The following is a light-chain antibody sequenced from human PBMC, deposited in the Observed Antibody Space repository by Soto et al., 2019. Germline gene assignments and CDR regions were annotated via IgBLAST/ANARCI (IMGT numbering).Light chain of an antibody. CDR3: MQGTHWPWT. J-gene: IGKJ1*01. Sequence: DVVMTQSPLSLPVTLGQPASISCRSSQSLIHSDGDAYLNWFQQRPGQPPRRLIYKVSDRDSGVPDRFSGSGSGTDFTLKISRVEAEDVGIYSCMQGTHWPWTFGQGTEVEIK. CDR2: KVS. CDR1: QSLIHSDGDAY. V-gene: IGKV2-30*02.